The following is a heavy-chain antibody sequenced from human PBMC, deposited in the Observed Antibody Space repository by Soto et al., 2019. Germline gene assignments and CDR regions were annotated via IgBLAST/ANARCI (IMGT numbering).Heavy chain of an antibody. J-gene: IGHJ4*02. V-gene: IGHV1-46*01. CDR2: INPSSGST. CDR1: GYTFTSYY. D-gene: IGHD3-16*02. Sequence: ASVKVSCKASGYTFTSYYIHWVRQAPGQGLEWMGIINPSSGSTRYAQTFQGRVTMTRDTSTSTVYMELGSLRFEDTAVYYCARGGSVDDYVWGSYRSIDYWGQGTLVTVSS. CDR3: ARGGSVDDYVWGSYRSIDY.